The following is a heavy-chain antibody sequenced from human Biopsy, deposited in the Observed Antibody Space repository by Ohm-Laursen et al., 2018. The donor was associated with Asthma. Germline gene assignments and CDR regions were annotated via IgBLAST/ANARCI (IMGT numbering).Heavy chain of an antibody. CDR1: GFSLRVLGVG. D-gene: IGHD3-10*01. CDR2: IFYKNYK. V-gene: IGHV2-5*01. Sequence: TTQTLTLTCTFSGFSLRVLGVGVGWIRQPPGKALEWLALIFYKNYKRLSPSAYLQCRLTITTDTSYSRGVLTITNMESVDAGTYYCAHGARRTYSCSGTSYYYYTLDVWGRGTTVTVSS. CDR3: AHGARRTYSCSGTSYYYYTLDV. J-gene: IGHJ6*02.